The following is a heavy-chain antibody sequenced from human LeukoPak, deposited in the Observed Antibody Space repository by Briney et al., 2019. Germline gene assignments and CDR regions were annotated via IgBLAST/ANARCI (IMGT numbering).Heavy chain of an antibody. J-gene: IGHJ4*02. Sequence: GGSLRLSCAASGFNFSSYWLHWVRQVPGKGLVWVSGINSHGSSTSYADSVKGRFTISRDNAKNTLHLQTNSLRAEDTAVYYCVRLTGAEFDYWGQGTLVTVSS. CDR2: INSHGSST. D-gene: IGHD7-27*01. CDR1: GFNFSSYW. CDR3: VRLTGAEFDY. V-gene: IGHV3-74*01.